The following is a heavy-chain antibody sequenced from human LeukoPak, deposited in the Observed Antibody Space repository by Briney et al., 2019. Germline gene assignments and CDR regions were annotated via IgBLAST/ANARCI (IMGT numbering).Heavy chain of an antibody. V-gene: IGHV4-59*12. CDR2: IYYSGST. Sequence: SETLSLTCTVSGGSISSYYWNWIRQPPGKGLEWIGYIYYSGSTNYYNPSLKSRVTISVDTSKNQFSLKLSSVTAADTAVYYCARDLLYYGMDVWGQGTTVTVSS. CDR3: ARDLLYYGMDV. CDR1: GGSISSYY. J-gene: IGHJ6*02. D-gene: IGHD1-26*01.